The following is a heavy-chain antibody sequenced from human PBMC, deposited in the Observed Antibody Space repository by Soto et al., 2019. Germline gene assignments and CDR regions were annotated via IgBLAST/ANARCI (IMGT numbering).Heavy chain of an antibody. CDR2: ISFNGIDT. CDR1: GFTFNSYA. J-gene: IGHJ5*02. Sequence: GGSLRLSCAASGFTFNSYAMHWVRQTPGQGLEWVAVISFNGIDTYYADSVKGRVTISRDNSKNTLFLQMTSLRAEDTAVYYCAKDRSSSWYWFDPWGQGCLVTVSS. CDR3: AKDRSSSWYWFDP. D-gene: IGHD6-13*01. V-gene: IGHV3-30*04.